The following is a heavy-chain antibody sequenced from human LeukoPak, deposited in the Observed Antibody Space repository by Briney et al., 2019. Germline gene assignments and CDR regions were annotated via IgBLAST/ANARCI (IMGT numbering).Heavy chain of an antibody. V-gene: IGHV1-8*01. J-gene: IGHJ4*02. CDR2: MNPNSGNT. CDR1: GYTFTSYD. D-gene: IGHD3-10*01. Sequence: GASVKVSCKASGYTFTSYDINWVRQATGQGLEWMGWMNPNSGNTGYAQKFQGRVTMTRNTSISTAYMELSSLRSEDTAVYYCARGTYGSGKPLYSYWGQGTLVTVSS. CDR3: ARGTYGSGKPLYSY.